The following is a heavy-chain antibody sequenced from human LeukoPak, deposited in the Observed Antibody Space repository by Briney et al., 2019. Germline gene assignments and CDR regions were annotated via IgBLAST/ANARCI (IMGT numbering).Heavy chain of an antibody. J-gene: IGHJ4*02. CDR1: GLTFSSNN. D-gene: IGHD6-19*01. Sequence: GGSLRLSYAACGLTFSSNNINWVRQAPGKGLEWVSSISSSGNYIYYADSVKGRFTISRDNAKNSLYLQMNSLRAEDTAVFYCARGAYSSVFSFYDYWGQGTLVTVSS. CDR2: ISSSGNYI. V-gene: IGHV3-21*01. CDR3: ARGAYSSVFSFYDY.